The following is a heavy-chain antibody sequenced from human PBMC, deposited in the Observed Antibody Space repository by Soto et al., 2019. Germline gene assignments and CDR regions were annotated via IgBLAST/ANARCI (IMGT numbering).Heavy chain of an antibody. CDR2: IYYSGTT. Sequence: PSETLSLTCTVSGGCISSRNYYWDWFRQLPGKGLEWIGTIYYSGTTYYTPSLKSRVTIYVDTYKNQLALKLSSVTAADTAVYYCARRIICSSPYFDYSGQGTLVTVSS. CDR1: GGCISSRNYY. J-gene: IGHJ4*02. CDR3: ARRIICSSPYFDY. D-gene: IGHD6-6*01. V-gene: IGHV4-39*01.